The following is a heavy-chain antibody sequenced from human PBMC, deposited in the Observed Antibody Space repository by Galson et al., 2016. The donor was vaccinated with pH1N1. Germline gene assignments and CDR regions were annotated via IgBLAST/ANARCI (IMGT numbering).Heavy chain of an antibody. D-gene: IGHD3-10*01. Sequence: SLRLSCAASGFTFDDYAMHWVRQAPGKGLEWVSSISWNSGSIGYADSVKGRLTISRDNAKNSLYLQMNSLRAEDTALYYCAKDRDYYGSGPFDYWGQGTLVTVSS. J-gene: IGHJ4*02. CDR1: GFTFDDYA. CDR2: ISWNSGSI. CDR3: AKDRDYYGSGPFDY. V-gene: IGHV3-9*01.